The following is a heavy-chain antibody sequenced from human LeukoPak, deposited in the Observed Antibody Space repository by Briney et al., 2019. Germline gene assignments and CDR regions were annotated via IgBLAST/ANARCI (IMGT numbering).Heavy chain of an antibody. CDR2: ISGSGGST. CDR1: GFTFSSYA. V-gene: IGHV3-23*01. J-gene: IGHJ5*02. CDR3: AKDRHAPGRYCSSTTCFPFDP. Sequence: GGSLRLSCAASGFTFSSYAMSWVRQAPGKGLEWVSAISGSGGSTYYADSVKGRFTISRDNSKNTLYLQMNSLRAEDTAVYYCAKDRHAPGRYCSSTTCFPFDPWGQGTLVTVSS. D-gene: IGHD2-2*01.